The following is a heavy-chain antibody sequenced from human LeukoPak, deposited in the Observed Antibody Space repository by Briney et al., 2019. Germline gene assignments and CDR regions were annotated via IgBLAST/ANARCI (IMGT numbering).Heavy chain of an antibody. J-gene: IGHJ5*02. Sequence: PSETLSLTCTVSGYSISSGYYWGWIRQPPGKGLEWVGSMSHSGSTYYNPSLKSRVTIYVDTSKNQFSLKLASVTAADTAIYYCAKGAGGFSYYNWFDPWGQGTLVTVSS. CDR3: AKGAGGFSYYNWFDP. D-gene: IGHD5-18*01. CDR2: MSHSGST. V-gene: IGHV4-38-2*02. CDR1: GYSISSGYY.